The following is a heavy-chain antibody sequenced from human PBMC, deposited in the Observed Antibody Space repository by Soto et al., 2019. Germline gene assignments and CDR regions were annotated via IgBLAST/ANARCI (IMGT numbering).Heavy chain of an antibody. CDR1: GFTFSSYG. J-gene: IGHJ4*02. D-gene: IGHD6-13*01. CDR3: AKTDIAAAGKDY. V-gene: IGHV3-30*18. CDR2: ISYDGSNK. Sequence: QVQLVESGGGVVQPGRSLRLSCAASGFTFSSYGMHWVRQAPGKGLEWVAVISYDGSNKYYADSVKGRFTISRDNSKNTLYLQMNSLRAEDTAVYYCAKTDIAAAGKDYWGQGTLVTVSS.